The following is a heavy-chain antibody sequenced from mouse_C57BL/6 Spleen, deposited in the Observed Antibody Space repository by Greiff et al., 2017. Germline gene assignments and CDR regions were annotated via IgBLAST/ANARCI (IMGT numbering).Heavy chain of an antibody. CDR3: ARDYGSSAWFAY. CDR2: INPSSGYT. V-gene: IGHV1-7*01. CDR1: GYTFTSYW. J-gene: IGHJ3*01. D-gene: IGHD1-1*01. Sequence: QVQLQQSGAELAKPGASVKLSCKASGYTFTSYWMHWVKQRPGQGLEWIGYINPSSGYTKYNQKFKGKATLTADKSSSTAYMQLSSLTYEDSAVYYCARDYGSSAWFAYWGQGTLVTVSA.